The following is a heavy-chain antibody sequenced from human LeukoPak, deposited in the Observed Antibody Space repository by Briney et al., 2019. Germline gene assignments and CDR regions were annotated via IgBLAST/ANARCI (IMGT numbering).Heavy chain of an antibody. CDR1: GFTFSSYA. V-gene: IGHV3-33*08. CDR2: IWYDGSNK. D-gene: IGHD3-3*01. J-gene: IGHJ4*02. CDR3: ARDPREGAYYDFWSGHDY. Sequence: QPGGSLRLSCAASGFTFSSYAMSWVRQARGKGLEWVAVIWYDGSNKYYADSVKGRFTISRDNSKNTLYLQMNSLGAEDTAVYYCARDPREGAYYDFWSGHDYWGQGTLVTVSS.